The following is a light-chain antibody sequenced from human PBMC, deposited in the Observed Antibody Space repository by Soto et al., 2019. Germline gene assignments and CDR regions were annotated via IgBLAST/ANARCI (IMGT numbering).Light chain of an antibody. V-gene: IGKV3-15*01. CDR2: GAS. CDR1: QDIRSS. Sequence: EIVMTQSPATLSVSPGERVTLSCRASQDIRSSLAWYQQKPGQAPRLLIYGASIRATGVPATFSGSGSGTDFTLTISRLEPEDFAVYYCQQYGESPWTFGQGTKVDIK. J-gene: IGKJ1*01. CDR3: QQYGESPWT.